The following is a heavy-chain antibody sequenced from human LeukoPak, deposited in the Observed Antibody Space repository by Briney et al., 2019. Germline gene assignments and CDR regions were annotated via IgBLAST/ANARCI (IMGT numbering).Heavy chain of an antibody. CDR1: GYTVTSYD. Sequence: ASVKVSCKASGYTVTSYDINWVRQATGQGLEWMGWMNPNSGNTGYAQKFQGRVTMTRDTSISTAYMELSRLRSDDTAVYYCAGLGWDRLDYWGQGTLVTVSS. V-gene: IGHV1-8*01. CDR3: AGLGWDRLDY. D-gene: IGHD1-26*01. CDR2: MNPNSGNT. J-gene: IGHJ4*02.